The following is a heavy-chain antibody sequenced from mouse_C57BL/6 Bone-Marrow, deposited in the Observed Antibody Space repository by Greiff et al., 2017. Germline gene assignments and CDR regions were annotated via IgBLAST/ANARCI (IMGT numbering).Heavy chain of an antibody. CDR2: IDPSDSYT. Sequence: QVQLQQPGAELVRPGTSVKLSCKASGYTFTSYWMHWVKQRPGQGLEWIGVIDPSDSYTNYNQKFKGKATLTVDTSSSTAYMPLSSLTSEDSAVYYCARHSSGARDYWGQGTSVTVSS. D-gene: IGHD3-1*01. CDR3: ARHSSGARDY. V-gene: IGHV1-59*01. J-gene: IGHJ4*01. CDR1: GYTFTSYW.